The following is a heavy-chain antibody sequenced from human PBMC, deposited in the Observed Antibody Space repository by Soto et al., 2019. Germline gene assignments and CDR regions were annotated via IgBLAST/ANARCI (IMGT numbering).Heavy chain of an antibody. V-gene: IGHV4-31*03. CDR2: IDYSGYT. CDR1: GGSINSGGYY. J-gene: IGHJ4*02. CDR3: ATSYCRSTNCPYYFDY. D-gene: IGHD2-2*01. Sequence: VQLQESGPGLVKPSQTLSLTCTVSGGSINSGGYYWIWIRQHPGKGLEWIGHIDYSGYTSYNPSLMRRLTVSVDTSKTQFSLRLTSVTAADAALYYCATSYCRSTNCPYYFDYWGQGTLVTVSS.